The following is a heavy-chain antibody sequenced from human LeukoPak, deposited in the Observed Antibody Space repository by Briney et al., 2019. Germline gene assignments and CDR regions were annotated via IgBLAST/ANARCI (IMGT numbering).Heavy chain of an antibody. CDR1: GGTFSSYA. J-gene: IGHJ4*02. CDR2: ISAYNGNT. CDR3: ARKSQGSLNY. Sequence: GASVKVSCKASGGTFSSYAISWVRQAPGQGLEWMGWISAYNGNTNYAQKLQGRVTMTTDTSTSTAYMELRSLRSDDTAVYYCARKSQGSLNYWGQGTRVTVSS. V-gene: IGHV1-18*01.